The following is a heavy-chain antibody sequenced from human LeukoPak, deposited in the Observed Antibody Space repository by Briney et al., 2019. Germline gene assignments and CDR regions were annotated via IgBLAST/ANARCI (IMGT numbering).Heavy chain of an antibody. Sequence: SETLSLTCTVSGGSISSSSYYWGWIRQPPGKGLEWIGSIYYSGSTYYNPSLKSRVTISVDTSKNQFSLKLSSVIAADTAVYYCAREAMVRGVIDYWGQGTLVTVSS. CDR2: IYYSGST. D-gene: IGHD3-10*01. V-gene: IGHV4-39*01. J-gene: IGHJ4*02. CDR1: GGSISSSSYY. CDR3: AREAMVRGVIDY.